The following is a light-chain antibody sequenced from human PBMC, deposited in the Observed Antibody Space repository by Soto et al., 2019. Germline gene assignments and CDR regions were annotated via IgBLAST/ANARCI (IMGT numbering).Light chain of an antibody. Sequence: EIVLTQSPATLSLSPGERATLSCRASQSVGTFFAWYQQKPGQAPRLLIYDASNRATGIPARFSGSGSGTDFTLTISRLEPEDFAVYYCQQYSPPITFGQGTRLEIK. CDR2: DAS. CDR3: QQYSPPIT. V-gene: IGKV3-11*01. J-gene: IGKJ5*01. CDR1: QSVGTF.